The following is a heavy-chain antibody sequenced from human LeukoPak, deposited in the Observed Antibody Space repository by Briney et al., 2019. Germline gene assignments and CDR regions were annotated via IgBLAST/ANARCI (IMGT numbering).Heavy chain of an antibody. V-gene: IGHV3-7*01. CDR1: GFTFTDYW. Sequence: GGSLRPSCAASGFTFTDYWMTWVRQGPGKGVEWVANINRAGIESYYVDSVKGRFTISRDNAEKSLYLQMDSLRVDDRAVYYCARVGTWELQRVFDNWGQGTLVTVSS. CDR3: ARVGTWELQRVFDN. CDR2: INRAGIES. J-gene: IGHJ4*02. D-gene: IGHD1-26*01.